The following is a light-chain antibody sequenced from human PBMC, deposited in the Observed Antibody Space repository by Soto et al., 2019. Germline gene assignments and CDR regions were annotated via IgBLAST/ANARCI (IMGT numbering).Light chain of an antibody. CDR2: DDR. CDR3: SSYSSSSTHYV. Sequence: SYELTQPPSVSVAPGQTAMITCGGNDIGSKSVHWYQQRPGQAPVLVVYDDRDRPSGIPERFSGSNSGSTASLTISGLHSEDEADYYCSSYSSSSTHYVFGTGTKLTVL. V-gene: IGLV3-21*02. J-gene: IGLJ1*01. CDR1: DIGSKS.